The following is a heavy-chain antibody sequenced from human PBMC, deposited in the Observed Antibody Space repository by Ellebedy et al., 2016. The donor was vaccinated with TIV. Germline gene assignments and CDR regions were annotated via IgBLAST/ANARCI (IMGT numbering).Heavy chain of an antibody. CDR3: ARDSKKGWAFDI. J-gene: IGHJ3*02. CDR1: GGSINTYY. V-gene: IGHV4-59*12. CDR2: VHYTGIT. Sequence: MPSETLSLTCTVPGGSINTYYWTWIRQPPGKGLEYIGFVHYTGITNYNPSLRSRVTLSVDSFKNQFYLKLDSLTAADTAVYYCARDSKKGWAFDIWGQGTMFTVSS.